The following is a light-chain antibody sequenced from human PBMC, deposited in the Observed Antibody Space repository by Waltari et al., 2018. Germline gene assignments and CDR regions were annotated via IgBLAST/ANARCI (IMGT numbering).Light chain of an antibody. J-gene: IGLJ3*02. CDR3: QTGGHGTWV. V-gene: IGLV4-69*01. CDR2: VNSDGSH. CDR1: SGHSSNV. Sequence: QLVLTQSPSASASLGASVKLTCPLSSGHSSNVIAWLQQQPEKGPRYLMKVNSDGSHSKGDKIPDRFSDSSSGTEHYLTISSLQSEDEADYYCQTGGHGTWVFGGGTKLTVL.